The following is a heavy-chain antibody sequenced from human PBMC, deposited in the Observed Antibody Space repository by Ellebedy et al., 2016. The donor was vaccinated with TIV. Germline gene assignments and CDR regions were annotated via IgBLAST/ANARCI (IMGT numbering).Heavy chain of an antibody. CDR3: ARTDPWQPIDD. J-gene: IGHJ4*02. CDR1: GVSISGFH. D-gene: IGHD1-14*01. Sequence: MPSETLFLTCTVSGVSISGFHWTWIRQPPGKGLEWIGYIYFSGSSNYNPSLKSRVTMSVDTSKNQFSLNLRTVTAADTAVYYCARTDPWQPIDDWGQGILVSVSS. V-gene: IGHV4-59*08. CDR2: IYFSGSS.